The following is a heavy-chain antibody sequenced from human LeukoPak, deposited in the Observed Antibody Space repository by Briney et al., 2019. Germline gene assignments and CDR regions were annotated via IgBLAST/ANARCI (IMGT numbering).Heavy chain of an antibody. CDR2: INPNSGGT. V-gene: IGHV1-2*04. Sequence: ASVTVSCTASGYTFTSYGISWVRQAPGQGLEWMGWINPNSGGTNYAQKFQGWVTMTRDTSISTAYMELSRLRSNDTAVYYCARTGYSSSWYKWILDYWGQGTLVTVSS. CDR3: ARTGYSSSWYKWILDY. D-gene: IGHD6-13*01. CDR1: GYTFTSYG. J-gene: IGHJ4*02.